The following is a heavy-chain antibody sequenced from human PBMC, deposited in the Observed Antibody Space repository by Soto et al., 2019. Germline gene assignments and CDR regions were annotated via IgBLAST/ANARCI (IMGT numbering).Heavy chain of an antibody. V-gene: IGHV3-21*01. CDR3: ARSYDSSGYSHY. CDR1: GFTFSSYS. CDR2: ISSSSSYI. J-gene: IGHJ4*02. D-gene: IGHD3-22*01. Sequence: PVGSLRLSCAASGFTFSSYSMNWVRQAPGKGLEWVSSISSSSSYIYYADSVKGRFTISRDNAKNSLYLQMNSLRAEDTAVYYCARSYDSSGYSHYWGQGTLVTVSS.